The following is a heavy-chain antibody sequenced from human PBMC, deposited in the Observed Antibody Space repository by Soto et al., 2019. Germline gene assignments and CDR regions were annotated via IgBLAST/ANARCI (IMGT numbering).Heavy chain of an antibody. CDR3: ARPRLYGSGNLGY. J-gene: IGHJ4*02. D-gene: IGHD3-10*01. CDR1: GFTFSSYA. V-gene: IGHV3-23*01. Sequence: EVQLLESGGGLVQPGGSLRLSCAASGFTFSSYAMSWVRQAPGKGLEWVSAISGSGGSTYYADSVKGRFTISRDNAKNSLYLQMNSLRAEDTAVYYCARPRLYGSGNLGYWGQGTLVTVSS. CDR2: ISGSGGST.